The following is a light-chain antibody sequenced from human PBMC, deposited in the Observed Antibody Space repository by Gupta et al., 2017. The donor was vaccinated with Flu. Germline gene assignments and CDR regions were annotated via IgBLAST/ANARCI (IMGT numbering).Light chain of an antibody. CDR1: SGHSTYD. CDR2: LNRDGRH. Sequence: QVVLTQSPSVTASLGASVKLTCTLSSGHSTYDIAWHQHQPEKCPRFLMTLNRDGRHAKGDGIPDRFSGSSSGAERYLSISSLQSEDEADYYCQTWGTGYVVFGGGTKLTVL. J-gene: IGLJ2*01. CDR3: QTWGTGYVV. V-gene: IGLV4-69*01.